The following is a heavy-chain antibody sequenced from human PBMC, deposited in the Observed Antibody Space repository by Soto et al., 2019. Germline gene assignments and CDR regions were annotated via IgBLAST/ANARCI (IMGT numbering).Heavy chain of an antibody. J-gene: IGHJ5*02. V-gene: IGHV4-59*08. Sequence: ASETLSLTCTVSGGSISSYYWSWIRQPPGKGLEWIGYIYYSGSTNYNPSLKSRVTISVDTSKNQFSLKLSSVTAADTAVYYCARSMFGSGWFDPWGQGTLVTVSS. CDR2: IYYSGST. CDR3: ARSMFGSGWFDP. CDR1: GGSISSYY. D-gene: IGHD3-10*01.